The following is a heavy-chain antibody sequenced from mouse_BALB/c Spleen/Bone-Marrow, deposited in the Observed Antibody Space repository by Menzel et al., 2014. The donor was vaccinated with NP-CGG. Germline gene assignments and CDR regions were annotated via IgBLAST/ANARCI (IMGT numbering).Heavy chain of an antibody. D-gene: IGHD2-4*01. V-gene: IGHV2-9*02. Sequence: QVQLKESGPGLVAPSQSLSITCTVSGFSLTSYGVHWVRQPPGKGLEWLGVIWAGGSTNYNSALMSRLSISKDNSKSQVFIKMNSLQTDDTAIYYCASMITTAWFAYWCQGTLVSVSA. CDR1: GFSLTSYG. CDR2: IWAGGST. J-gene: IGHJ3*01. CDR3: ASMITTAWFAY.